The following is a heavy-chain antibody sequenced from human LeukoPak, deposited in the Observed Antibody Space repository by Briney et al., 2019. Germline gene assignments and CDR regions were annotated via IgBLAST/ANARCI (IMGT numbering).Heavy chain of an antibody. CDR3: AKSLLEYSSSSPADY. CDR1: GFTFSSYG. D-gene: IGHD6-6*01. V-gene: IGHV3-30*02. J-gene: IGHJ4*02. CDR2: IRYDGSNK. Sequence: PGRSLRLSCAASGFTFSSYGMHWVRQAPGKGLEWVAFIRYDGSNKYYADSVKGRFTISRDNSKNTLYLQMNSLRAEDTAVYYCAKSLLEYSSSSPADYWGQGTLVTVSS.